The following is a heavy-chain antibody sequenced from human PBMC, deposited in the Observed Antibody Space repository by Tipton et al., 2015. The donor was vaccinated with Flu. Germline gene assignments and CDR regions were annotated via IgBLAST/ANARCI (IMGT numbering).Heavy chain of an antibody. Sequence: QLVQSGAEVKKPGESVMISCKASGYTFTSYWIGWVRQMPGKGLEWMGIINPGDSEPRYSPSFQGQVTFSADKSISTAYLQWSSLKASDTAMFYCVRPAYYYDGGCYYFDSWGQGTLVTVSS. V-gene: IGHV5-51*03. CDR3: VRPAYYYDGGCYYFDS. CDR1: GYTFTSYW. J-gene: IGHJ4*02. D-gene: IGHD3-22*01. CDR2: INPGDSEP.